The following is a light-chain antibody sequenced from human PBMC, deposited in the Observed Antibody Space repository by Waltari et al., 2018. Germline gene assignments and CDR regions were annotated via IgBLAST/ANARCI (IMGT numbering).Light chain of an antibody. CDR3: QVGYRIPYS. Sequence: DIQMTQSPSSLSASVGDRVTITCQASQDISNNLAWYQQKPGKVPKLLMYLASTLQSGVPSRFSGSGSGTDFTLTISSLQPEDVATYYCQVGYRIPYSFGQGTKVEIK. V-gene: IGKV1-27*01. CDR2: LAS. CDR1: QDISNN. J-gene: IGKJ2*03.